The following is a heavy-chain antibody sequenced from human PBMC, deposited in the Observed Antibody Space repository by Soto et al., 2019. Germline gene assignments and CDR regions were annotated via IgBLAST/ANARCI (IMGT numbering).Heavy chain of an antibody. CDR1: GGTFSSSATGGTFSNYG. CDR2: IIPIFGEA. Sequence: QVQLVQSGAEVKKPGSSVKVSCKASGGTFSSSATGGTFSNYGLSWVRQAPGQGLEWMGGIIPIFGEANXAXXXQXXVTITADESTGTADMELSSLTSEDTAVYYCAREERDYGMGVWGQGTTVTVSS. V-gene: IGHV1-69*12. CDR3: AREERDYGMGV. J-gene: IGHJ6*02.